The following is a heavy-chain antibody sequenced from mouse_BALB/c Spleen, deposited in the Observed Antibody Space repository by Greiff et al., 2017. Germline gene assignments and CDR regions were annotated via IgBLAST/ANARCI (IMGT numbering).Heavy chain of an antibody. J-gene: IGHJ3*02. D-gene: IGHD1-3*01. Sequence: EVQLQESGGGLVQPGGSLRLSCATSGFTFTDYYMSWVRQPPGKALEWLGFIRNKANGYTTEYSASVKGRFTISRDNSQSILYLQMNTLRAEDSATYYCARDIGLWWGQGTLVTVSA. CDR3: ARDIGLW. CDR2: IRNKANGYTT. CDR1: GFTFTDYY. V-gene: IGHV7-3*02.